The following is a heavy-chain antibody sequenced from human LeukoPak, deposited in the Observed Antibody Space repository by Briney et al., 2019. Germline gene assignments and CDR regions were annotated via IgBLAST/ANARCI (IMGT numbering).Heavy chain of an antibody. CDR2: IFYTGIT. D-gene: IGHD2-21*02. CDR3: VRRVSGDVELFNYFDY. CDR1: GGSITNTRYY. V-gene: IGHV4-39*01. Sequence: PSETLSLTCTVSGGSITNTRYYWGWIRQTPGNKLEWLGSIFYTGITYYNPSLKSRVTISVDTSKNQFSLKLSSVTAPDTAVYYCVRRVSGDVELFNYFDYWGQGTLVTVSS. J-gene: IGHJ4*02.